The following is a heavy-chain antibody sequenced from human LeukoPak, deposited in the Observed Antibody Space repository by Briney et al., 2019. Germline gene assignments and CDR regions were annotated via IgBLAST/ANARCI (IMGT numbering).Heavy chain of an antibody. V-gene: IGHV4-4*09. CDR3: VQTTGWPGFDY. J-gene: IGHJ4*02. D-gene: IGHD6-19*01. CDR1: GASISRFY. Sequence: PSETLSLTCTTSGASISRFYWSWVRQPPGKGLEWIGNIYNGVPTFFNPSLKSRVTISVDTSRRQFSLELASVTAADTAVYYCVQTTGWPGFDYWGQGILVTVSS. CDR2: IYNGVPT.